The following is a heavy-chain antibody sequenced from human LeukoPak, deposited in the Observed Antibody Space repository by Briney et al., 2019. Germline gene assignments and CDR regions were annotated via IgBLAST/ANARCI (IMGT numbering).Heavy chain of an antibody. CDR3: ATDILTGYYRSPYFDY. D-gene: IGHD3-9*01. CDR2: IKQDGSEK. J-gene: IGHJ4*02. CDR1: GFTFSSYW. V-gene: IGHV3-7*01. Sequence: GGSLRLPCAASGFTFSSYWMSWVRQAPGKGLEWVANIKQDGSEKYYVDSVKGRFTISRDNAKNSLYLQMNSLRAEDTAVYYCATDILTGYYRSPYFDYWGQGTLVTVSS.